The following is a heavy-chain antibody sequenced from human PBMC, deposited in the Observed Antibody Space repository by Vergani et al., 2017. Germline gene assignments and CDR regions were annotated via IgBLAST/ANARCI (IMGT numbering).Heavy chain of an antibody. Sequence: EVQLVESGGGLVKPGGSLRLSCAASGFTFSNAWMSWVRQAPGKGLEWVGRIKSKTDGGTTDYAATVKGRFTISRDDSKNTLYLQMNSLKTEDTAVYYCARGKVGPPKRLPQIDYWGQGTLVTVSS. J-gene: IGHJ4*02. D-gene: IGHD2-15*01. V-gene: IGHV3-15*01. CDR3: ARGKVGPPKRLPQIDY. CDR2: IKSKTDGGTT. CDR1: GFTFSNAW.